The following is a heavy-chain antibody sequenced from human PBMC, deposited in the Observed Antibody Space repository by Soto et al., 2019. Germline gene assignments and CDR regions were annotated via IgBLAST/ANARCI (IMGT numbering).Heavy chain of an antibody. Sequence: QVQLQESGPGLVKPSQTLSLTCTVSGASISNGGYYWSWIRQQPGRGLEWIGYIYYSGTTYYNPSLKSRVTMSVDTSKDQFSLRLSSVTAADTAVYYCARALADRPTGDLYYFDYWGQGTLVTVSS. CDR3: ARALADRPTGDLYYFDY. CDR1: GASISNGGYY. V-gene: IGHV4-31*03. CDR2: IYYSGTT. D-gene: IGHD4-17*01. J-gene: IGHJ4*02.